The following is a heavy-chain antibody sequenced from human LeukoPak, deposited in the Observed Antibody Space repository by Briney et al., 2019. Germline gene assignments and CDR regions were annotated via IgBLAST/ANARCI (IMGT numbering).Heavy chain of an antibody. CDR2: IYTSGST. Sequence: PSETLSLTCNVSGASISPYYWSWIRQPAGKGLEWIGHIYTSGSTNYNPSLKSRVTMSLDTSKSQFSLKLDSVTAADTAVYYCASSLCGGDCYHDPRDNYYYGMDVWGQGTTVTVSS. D-gene: IGHD2-21*02. CDR1: GASISPYY. V-gene: IGHV4-4*07. J-gene: IGHJ6*02. CDR3: ASSLCGGDCYHDPRDNYYYGMDV.